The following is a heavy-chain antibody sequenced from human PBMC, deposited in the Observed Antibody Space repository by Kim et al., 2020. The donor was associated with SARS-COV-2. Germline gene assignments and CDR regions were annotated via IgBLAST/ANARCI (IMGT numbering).Heavy chain of an antibody. CDR3: ARGSAARRYGGYYYGMDV. Sequence: SQTLSLTCAISGDSVSSNSAAWNWIRQSPSRGLEWLGRTYYRSKWYNDYAVSVKSRITINPDTSKNQFSLQLNSVTPEDTAVYYCARGSAARRYGGYYYGMDVWGQGTTVTVSS. D-gene: IGHD6-6*01. V-gene: IGHV6-1*01. CDR1: GDSVSSNSAA. CDR2: TYYRSKWYN. J-gene: IGHJ6*02.